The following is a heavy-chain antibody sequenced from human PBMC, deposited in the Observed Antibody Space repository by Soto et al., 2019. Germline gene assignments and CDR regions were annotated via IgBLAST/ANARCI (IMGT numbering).Heavy chain of an antibody. Sequence: EVQLVESGGGWVQPGGPLSPPCAPPGLILSDCALNWVPQPPGKGLGGVSYISSSSSVIDYADSVKGRFTVSRDNARNSLYLQMNSLRAEDTAVYYCARDLSWGSNWYYYMDVWGKGTTVTVSS. CDR2: ISSSSSVI. J-gene: IGHJ6*03. CDR3: ARDLSWGSNWYYYMDV. CDR1: GLILSDCA. V-gene: IGHV3-48*01. D-gene: IGHD7-27*01.